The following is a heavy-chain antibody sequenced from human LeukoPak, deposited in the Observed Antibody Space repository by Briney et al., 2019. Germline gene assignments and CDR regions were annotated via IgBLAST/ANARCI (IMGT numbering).Heavy chain of an antibody. CDR2: ISGSGGST. CDR1: GFTFSSYA. V-gene: IGHV3-23*01. D-gene: IGHD2-15*01. CDR3: ARGRYCSGGSCSGSYFDY. Sequence: GGSLRLSCAASGFTFSSYAMSWVRQAPGKGLEWVSGISGSGGSTYYADSVKGRFTISRDNSKNTLYLQMNSLRAEDTALYDCARGRYCSGGSCSGSYFDYWGQGTLVTVSS. J-gene: IGHJ4*02.